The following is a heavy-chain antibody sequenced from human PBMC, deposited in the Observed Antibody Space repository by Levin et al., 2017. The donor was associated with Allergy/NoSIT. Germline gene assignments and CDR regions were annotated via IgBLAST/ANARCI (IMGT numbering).Heavy chain of an antibody. Sequence: GESLKISCKASGYTFTTYYLHWVRQAPGQGLEWMGMINPGSADTNYAQKFQGSVTMTRDTSTSTVYMELSSLRSEDTAVYYCARVLVDSNGWYHFDYWGQGTLVTVSS. V-gene: IGHV1-46*01. CDR1: GYTFTTYY. CDR2: INPGSADT. J-gene: IGHJ4*02. D-gene: IGHD6-19*01. CDR3: ARVLVDSNGWYHFDY.